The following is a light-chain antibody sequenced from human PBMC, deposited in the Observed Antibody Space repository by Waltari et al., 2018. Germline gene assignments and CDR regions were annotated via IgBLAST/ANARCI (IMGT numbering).Light chain of an antibody. CDR3: QVWDGNSVV. CDR1: KVGNKD. CDR2: QNS. V-gene: IGLV3-1*01. J-gene: IGLJ2*01. Sequence: SYDLTQPPSVSVSPGETATIACSGNKVGNKDVCWYPQKPGQSPVLIVHQNSRRPPGIPVRFSGSNSGNTATLMISGTQTIDEADYYCQVWDGNSVVFGGGTKLAVL.